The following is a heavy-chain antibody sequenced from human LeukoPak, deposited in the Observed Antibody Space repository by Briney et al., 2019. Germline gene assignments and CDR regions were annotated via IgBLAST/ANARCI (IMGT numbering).Heavy chain of an antibody. V-gene: IGHV4-34*01. CDR1: GVSYSAYY. CDR3: AAYDYVWGSYRAFDI. Sequence: SETLSLTCAVVGVSYSAYYWSWLRQPPGKGLEWIGEINHIGNTNYNPSLKSRLTISVDTSQNQFSLKLSSVTAADTAVYYCAAYDYVWGSYRAFDIWGQGTMVTVSS. CDR2: INHIGNT. J-gene: IGHJ3*02. D-gene: IGHD3-16*01.